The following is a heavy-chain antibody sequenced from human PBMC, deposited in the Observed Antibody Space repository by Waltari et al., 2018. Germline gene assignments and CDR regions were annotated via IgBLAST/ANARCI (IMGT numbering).Heavy chain of an antibody. CDR2: IYYSGST. CDR1: GCSISSSSYY. V-gene: IGHV4-39*07. D-gene: IGHD3-3*01. CDR3: ARGESGNAFGY. Sequence: QLQLQESGPGLVKPSETLSLTCTVSGCSISSSSYYWGWIRQPPGKGLEWIGSIYYSGSTYYNPSLKSRVTISVDTSKNQFSLKLSSVTAADTAVYYCARGESGNAFGYWGQGTLVTVSS. J-gene: IGHJ4*02.